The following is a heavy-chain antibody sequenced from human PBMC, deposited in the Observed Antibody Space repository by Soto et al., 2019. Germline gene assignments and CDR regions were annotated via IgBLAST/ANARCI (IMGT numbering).Heavy chain of an antibody. CDR1: GFTFSSYG. D-gene: IGHD3-22*01. J-gene: IGHJ4*02. CDR2: ISYDGSNK. V-gene: IGHV3-30*18. Sequence: GGSLRLSCAASGFTFSSYGMHWVRQAPGKGLEWVAVISYDGSNKYYADSVKGRFTISRDNSKNTLYLQMNSLRAEDTAVYYCAKDIKSRITMIVVPAPPHYWGQGTLVTVSS. CDR3: AKDIKSRITMIVVPAPPHY.